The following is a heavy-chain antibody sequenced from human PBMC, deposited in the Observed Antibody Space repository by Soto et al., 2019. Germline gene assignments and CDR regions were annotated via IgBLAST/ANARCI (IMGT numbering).Heavy chain of an antibody. V-gene: IGHV3-33*01. D-gene: IGHD3-3*01. CDR1: GFTFSSYG. J-gene: IGHJ4*02. Sequence: QVQLVESGGGVVQPGRSLRLSCAASGFTFSSYGMHWVHQAPGKGLEWVAVIWYDGSNKYYADSVKGRFTISRDNSKNTLYLQMNSLRAEDTAVYYCARDLSPITIFGVVAGHFDYWGQGTLVTVSS. CDR3: ARDLSPITIFGVVAGHFDY. CDR2: IWYDGSNK.